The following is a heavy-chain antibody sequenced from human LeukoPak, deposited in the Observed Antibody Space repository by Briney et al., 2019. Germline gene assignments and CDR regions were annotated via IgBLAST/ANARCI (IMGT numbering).Heavy chain of an antibody. J-gene: IGHJ4*02. CDR1: GGSISSGGYY. Sequence: SQTLSLTCTVSGGSISSGGYYWSWIRQPPGKGLEWIGEINHSGSTNYNPSLKSRVTISVDTSKNQFSLKLSSVTAADTAVYYCARGGRVLEWLLSGRSGNYFDYWGQGTLVTVSS. CDR3: ARGGRVLEWLLSGRSGNYFDY. V-gene: IGHV4-30-2*01. CDR2: INHSGST. D-gene: IGHD3-3*01.